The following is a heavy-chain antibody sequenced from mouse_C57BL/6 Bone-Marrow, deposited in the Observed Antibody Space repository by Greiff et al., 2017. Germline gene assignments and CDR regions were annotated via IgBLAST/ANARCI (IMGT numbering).Heavy chain of an antibody. D-gene: IGHD1-1*01. CDR2: IYPGSGST. CDR1: GYTFTSYW. Sequence: QVQLQQPGAELVKPGASVKMSCKASGYTFTSYWITWVKQRPGQGLEWIGDIYPGSGSTNYNEKFKSKATLTVDTSSSTAYMQLSSLTSEDSAVYYCARKITTVVAGGFAYWGQGTLVTVSA. CDR3: ARKITTVVAGGFAY. V-gene: IGHV1-55*01. J-gene: IGHJ3*01.